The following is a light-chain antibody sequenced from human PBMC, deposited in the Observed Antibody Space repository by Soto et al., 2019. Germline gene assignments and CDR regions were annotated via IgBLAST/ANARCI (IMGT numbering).Light chain of an antibody. CDR1: SSDIGGYNY. CDR2: DVS. V-gene: IGLV2-14*03. Sequence: QSALTQPASVSGSPGQSITIACTGTSSDIGGYNYVSWYQQHPGKAPKLMIYDVSARPSGVSNRFSGSKSGNTASLTISGFQAEDEADYYCASYASSNTVLFGGGTKLTVL. CDR3: ASYASSNTVL. J-gene: IGLJ2*01.